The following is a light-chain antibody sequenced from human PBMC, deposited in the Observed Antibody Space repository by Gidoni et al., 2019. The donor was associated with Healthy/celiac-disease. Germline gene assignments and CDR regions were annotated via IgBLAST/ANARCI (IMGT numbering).Light chain of an antibody. CDR3: QQLNSYPLT. Sequence: IQLTQSPSFLSASEGDRVTITCRASQGISSYLAWYQQKPGKAPKLLINAASTLQSGVPSRFSGSGSGTEFTLTISSLQPEDFAIYYCQQLNSYPLTFGGGTKVEIK. J-gene: IGKJ4*01. CDR2: AAS. V-gene: IGKV1-9*01. CDR1: QGISSY.